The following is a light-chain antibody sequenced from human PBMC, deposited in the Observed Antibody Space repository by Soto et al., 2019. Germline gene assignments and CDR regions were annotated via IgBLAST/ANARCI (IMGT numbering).Light chain of an antibody. CDR3: QQYGSSPPWT. Sequence: EIVLTQSPGTLSLSPGERATLSCRASQSVSSSYLAWYQQKPGQAPRLLIYGASSRATGIPDRFSGSGSRTNFTLTIRRLEHEDCAVYYCQQYGSSPPWTFGQGTKVEIK. J-gene: IGKJ1*01. CDR1: QSVSSSY. V-gene: IGKV3-20*01. CDR2: GAS.